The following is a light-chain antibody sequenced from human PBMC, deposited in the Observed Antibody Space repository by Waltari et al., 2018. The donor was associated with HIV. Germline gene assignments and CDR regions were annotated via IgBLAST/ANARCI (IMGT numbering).Light chain of an antibody. J-gene: IGLJ1*01. CDR1: SSNIGSNH. Sequence: QSVLTQPPSASGTPGQRVTISSSGSSSNIGSNHVYWYQQLPGTAPNLLTYRKNLRPEAVPDRVSGSKSGTSASRAISGLGSEDEAEYYCAAGDGSLSVHYVFGTGTKVTVL. CDR3: AAGDGSLSVHYV. CDR2: RKN. V-gene: IGLV1-47*01.